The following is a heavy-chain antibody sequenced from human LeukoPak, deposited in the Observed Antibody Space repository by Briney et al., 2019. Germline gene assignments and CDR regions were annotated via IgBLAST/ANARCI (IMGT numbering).Heavy chain of an antibody. CDR1: GGSTSSYY. J-gene: IGHJ4*02. D-gene: IGHD5-12*01. CDR2: IYYSGST. Sequence: SETLSLTCTVSGGSTSSYYWSWIRQPPGKGLEWIGYIYYSGSTNYNPSLKSRVTISVDTSKNQFSLKLSSVTAADTAVYYCARAWLDSGCAHFDYWGQGTLVTVSS. CDR3: ARAWLDSGCAHFDY. V-gene: IGHV4-59*01.